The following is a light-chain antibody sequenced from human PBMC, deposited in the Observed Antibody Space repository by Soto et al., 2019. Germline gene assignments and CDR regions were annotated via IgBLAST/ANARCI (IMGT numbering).Light chain of an antibody. Sequence: DIPLTQSPSFLSASVGDRVTITCRASQGISSYLAWYQQKPGKAPKFLIYAASTLQSGVPSRFSGSGSGTEFTLTISRLQPEDFATYYCQKLNTYPITFGQGTRLEIK. CDR1: QGISSY. J-gene: IGKJ5*01. CDR2: AAS. V-gene: IGKV1-9*01. CDR3: QKLNTYPIT.